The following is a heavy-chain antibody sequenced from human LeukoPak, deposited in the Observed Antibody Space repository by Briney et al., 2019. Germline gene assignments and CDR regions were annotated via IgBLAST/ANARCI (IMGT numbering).Heavy chain of an antibody. CDR3: ARETYSNIFTDTDY. J-gene: IGHJ4*02. Sequence: ASVKVSCKASGYTFTIYYMHWVRQAPGQGLEWVGIINPSGFSTTYAQKCQGRVTMTRDTSTSTVYMELSSLRSEDTAVYYCARETYSNIFTDTDYWGPGTMVTVSS. V-gene: IGHV1-46*01. D-gene: IGHD3-9*01. CDR2: INPSGFST. CDR1: GYTFTIYY.